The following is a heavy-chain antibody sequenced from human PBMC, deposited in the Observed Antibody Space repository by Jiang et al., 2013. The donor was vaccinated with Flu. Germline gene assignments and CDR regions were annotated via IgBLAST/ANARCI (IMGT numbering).Heavy chain of an antibody. CDR1: RFIFSGNT. CDR2: ISTTSKYI. Sequence: VQLVESGGGLVKPGGSLRLSCAASRFIFSGNTMNWVRLAPGKGLEWVSSISTTSKYIYYAASVRGRFTISRDNARNSLYLQMNNLRPGDTGVYYCARERPSRTYVHFYGMDVWGQGTTVTVSS. V-gene: IGHV3-21*06. CDR3: ARERPSRTYVHFYGMDV. D-gene: IGHD3-10*02. J-gene: IGHJ6*02.